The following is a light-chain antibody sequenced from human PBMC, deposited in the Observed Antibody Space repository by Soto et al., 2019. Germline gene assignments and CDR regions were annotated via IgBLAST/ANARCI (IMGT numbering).Light chain of an antibody. Sequence: EIAMTQSPATLSVSPGERATLSCRASQSVSSNLAWYQQKPGQAPRLLIYGASTRATGIPDRFSGSGSGTEFTLTITRLEPEDSAVYFCQHYGYSQWTFGQGTKVDIK. V-gene: IGKV3-15*01. CDR2: GAS. CDR3: QHYGYSQWT. CDR1: QSVSSN. J-gene: IGKJ1*01.